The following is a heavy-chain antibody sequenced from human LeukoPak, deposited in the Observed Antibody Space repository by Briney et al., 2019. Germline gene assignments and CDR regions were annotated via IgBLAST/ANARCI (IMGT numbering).Heavy chain of an antibody. CDR3: ARDASKVWKAATNRYFDL. V-gene: IGHV3-7*01. Sequence: GGSLRLSCAASGFTFSSYWMSWVRQAPGKGLEWVANIKQDGSEKYYVDSVKGRFTISRDNAKNSLYLQMNSLRAGDTAVYYCARDASKVWKAATNRYFDLWGRGTLVTVSS. D-gene: IGHD1-1*01. J-gene: IGHJ2*01. CDR2: IKQDGSEK. CDR1: GFTFSSYW.